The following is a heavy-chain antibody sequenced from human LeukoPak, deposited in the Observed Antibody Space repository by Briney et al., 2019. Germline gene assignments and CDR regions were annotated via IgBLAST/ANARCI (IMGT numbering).Heavy chain of an antibody. CDR3: ARGVSGDYFPGAFDI. J-gene: IGHJ3*02. CDR1: GFTFSSYE. Sequence: PGGSLRLSCAASGFTFSSYEMNWVRQAPGKGLEWVSYISSSGSTIYYADSVKGRFTITRDNAKNSLYLQMNSLRAEDTAVYYCARGVSGDYFPGAFDIWGQGTMVTVSS. V-gene: IGHV3-48*03. D-gene: IGHD4-17*01. CDR2: ISSSGSTI.